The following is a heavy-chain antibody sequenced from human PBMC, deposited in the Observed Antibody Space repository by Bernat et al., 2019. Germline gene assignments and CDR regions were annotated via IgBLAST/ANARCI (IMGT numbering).Heavy chain of an antibody. Sequence: QVHLVESGGGLVKPGGSLRLSCAASGLRFSDSYMTWFRQAPGKGLECLSYISGSSTDTNYAESVKGRFTVSRDNSKDSLYLQMHSLRAEDTALYYCVRDNANWAFDYWGRGTLVTVSS. CDR1: GLRFSDSY. CDR2: ISGSSTDT. J-gene: IGHJ4*02. V-gene: IGHV3-11*05. CDR3: VRDNANWAFDY. D-gene: IGHD7-27*01.